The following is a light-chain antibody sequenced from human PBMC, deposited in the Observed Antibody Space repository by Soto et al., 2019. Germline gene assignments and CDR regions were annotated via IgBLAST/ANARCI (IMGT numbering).Light chain of an antibody. Sequence: DIQMTQAPFSVSASAGDRVTITCWASQGISTSLAWYQQKPGKAPKLLIYAASSLQSGVPSRFSGTGSGTDFTLTISSLQPEDFATYYCQQAKNFPWTFGQGTKVEIK. V-gene: IGKV1-12*01. CDR1: QGISTS. CDR2: AAS. J-gene: IGKJ1*01. CDR3: QQAKNFPWT.